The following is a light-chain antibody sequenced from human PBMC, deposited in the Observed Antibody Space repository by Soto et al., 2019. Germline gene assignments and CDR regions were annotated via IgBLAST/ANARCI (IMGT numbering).Light chain of an antibody. CDR3: QQYNVYPGT. J-gene: IGKJ1*01. CDR2: KAS. CDR1: QSISSW. V-gene: IGKV1-5*03. Sequence: DIQMTQSPSTLSASVGDRVTITCRASQSISSWLAWYQQKAGEAPKLLIYKASSLESGVPSRFGGSGSGTEFTLTISSLQSDDFSTYYCQQYNVYPGTFGQGTKVEIK.